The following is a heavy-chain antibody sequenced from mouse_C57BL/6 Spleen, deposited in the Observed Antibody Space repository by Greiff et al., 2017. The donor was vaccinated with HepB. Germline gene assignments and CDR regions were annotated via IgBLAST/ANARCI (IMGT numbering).Heavy chain of an antibody. Sequence: EVKLVESGPGLVKPSQSLSLTCSVTGYSITSGYYWNWIRQFPGNKLEWMGYISYDGSNNYNPSLKNRISITRDTSKNQFFLKLNSVTTEDTATYYCARSLPVYFDYWGQGTTLTVSS. V-gene: IGHV3-6*01. D-gene: IGHD2-12*01. J-gene: IGHJ2*01. CDR3: ARSLPVYFDY. CDR2: ISYDGSN. CDR1: GYSITSGYY.